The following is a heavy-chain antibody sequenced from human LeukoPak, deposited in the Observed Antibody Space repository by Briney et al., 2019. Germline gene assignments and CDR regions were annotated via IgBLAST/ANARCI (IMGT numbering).Heavy chain of an antibody. CDR3: AKGKWLDDYYYFYMDV. CDR1: GFTFSSYA. CDR2: ISYDGSNK. D-gene: IGHD6-19*01. J-gene: IGHJ6*03. V-gene: IGHV3-30*04. Sequence: GGSLRLSCAASGFTFSSYAMHWVRQAPGKGLGWVAVISYDGSNKYYTDSVKGRFTISRDNSKNTLYLQMNTLRAEDTAVYYCAKGKWLDDYYYFYMDVWGKGTTVTVSS.